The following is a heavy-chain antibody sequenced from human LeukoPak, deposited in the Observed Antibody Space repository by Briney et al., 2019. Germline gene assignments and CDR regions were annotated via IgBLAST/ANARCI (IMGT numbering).Heavy chain of an antibody. CDR2: MHLNGNT. V-gene: IGHV4/OR15-8*02. CDR1: GASITSYAW. Sequence: SETLSLTCAVSGASITSYAWWSWVRQPPGKGLEWIGEMHLNGNTNYNPSLKSRVTMSIDKSKNQFSLNLSSVTAADTALYYCARVISSAWRQNDLWGQGTLVTVSS. CDR3: ARVISSAWRQNDL. J-gene: IGHJ5*02. D-gene: IGHD3-22*01.